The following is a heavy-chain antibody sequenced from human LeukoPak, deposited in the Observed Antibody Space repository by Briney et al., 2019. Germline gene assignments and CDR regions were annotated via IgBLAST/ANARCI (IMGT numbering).Heavy chain of an antibody. D-gene: IGHD6-13*01. J-gene: IGHJ3*02. CDR2: TYSGGST. CDR1: GFTVSSNY. V-gene: IGHV3-66*01. Sequence: GGSLRLSCAASGFTVSSNYMSWVRQAPGKGLEWVSVTYSGGSTYYADSVKGRFTISRDNSKNTLYLQMNSLRAEDTAVYYCARDEGYDAFDIWGQGTMVTVSS. CDR3: ARDEGYDAFDI.